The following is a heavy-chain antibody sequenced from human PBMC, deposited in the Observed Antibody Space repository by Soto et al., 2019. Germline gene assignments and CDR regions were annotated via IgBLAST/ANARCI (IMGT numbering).Heavy chain of an antibody. CDR2: IKSKTHGGTT. D-gene: IGHD4-4*01. Sequence: PGGSLRLSCTASGFSFSDAWMSWVRQAPGKGLEWVGHIKSKTHGGTTDCAAPVKGRFTISRDDSKNTLYLQVNSLRTEDTAVYYCTTDRYYSPIDSWGQGTLVTVSS. CDR1: GFSFSDAW. CDR3: TTDRYYSPIDS. V-gene: IGHV3-15*01. J-gene: IGHJ4*02.